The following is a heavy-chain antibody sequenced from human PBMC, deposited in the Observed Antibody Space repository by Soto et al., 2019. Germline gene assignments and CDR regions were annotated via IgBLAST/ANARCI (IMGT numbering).Heavy chain of an antibody. J-gene: IGHJ5*02. CDR1: GASISGFY. D-gene: IGHD1-1*01. Sequence: ETLSLTCTVSGASISGFYWSWIRKSAGKGLEWIGRIYATGTTDYNPSLKSRVMMSVDTSKKQFSLKLRSVTAADTAVYYCVRDGTKTLRDWFDPWGQGISVTVS. CDR2: IYATGTT. V-gene: IGHV4-4*07. CDR3: VRDGTKTLRDWFDP.